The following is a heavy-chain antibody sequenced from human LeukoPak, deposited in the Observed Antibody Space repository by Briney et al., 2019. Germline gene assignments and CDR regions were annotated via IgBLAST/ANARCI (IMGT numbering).Heavy chain of an antibody. Sequence: ASVNVSCKASGYTFTSYDINWVRQATGQGLEWMGWMNPNNGNTDYAQNFRGRVTLTRNTSISTSYMELSSLRSEDTAMYYCARGLGGLIRPGNVDYYHMDVWGKGTTVIVSS. V-gene: IGHV1-8*01. CDR1: GYTFTSYD. CDR3: ARGLGGLIRPGNVDYYHMDV. J-gene: IGHJ6*03. CDR2: MNPNNGNT. D-gene: IGHD3-16*01.